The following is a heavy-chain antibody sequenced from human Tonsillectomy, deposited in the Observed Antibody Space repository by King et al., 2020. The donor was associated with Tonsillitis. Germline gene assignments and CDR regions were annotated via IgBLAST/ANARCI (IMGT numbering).Heavy chain of an antibody. D-gene: IGHD3-22*01. CDR2: ISGSGEST. Sequence: VQLVESGGGLVQPGGSLRLSCAASGFTFSSYAMSWVRQAPGKGLEWVSGISGSGESTNYADSVKGRFTISRDNFNNTLYLHMNSLRAEDTAVFYCARAPPITPYDGSAYPFAYWGQGTLVTVSS. V-gene: IGHV3-23*04. CDR3: ARAPPITPYDGSAYPFAY. J-gene: IGHJ4*02. CDR1: GFTFSSYA.